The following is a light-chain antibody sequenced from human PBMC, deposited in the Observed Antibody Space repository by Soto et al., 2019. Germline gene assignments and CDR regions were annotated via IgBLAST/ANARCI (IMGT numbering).Light chain of an antibody. CDR3: CSYAGSSTSWV. CDR2: EGS. J-gene: IGLJ3*02. Sequence: QSALTQPASVSGSPGQSITISCTGTSSDVGSYNLVSWYQQHPGKAPKLMIYEGSKRPSGVSNRFSGSKSGNTASLTISGLQXEDEADYYCCSYAGSSTSWVFGGGTKVTVL. V-gene: IGLV2-23*01. CDR1: SSDVGSYNL.